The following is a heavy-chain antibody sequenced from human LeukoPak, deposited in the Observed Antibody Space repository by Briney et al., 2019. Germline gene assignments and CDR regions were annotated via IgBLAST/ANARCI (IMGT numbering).Heavy chain of an antibody. D-gene: IGHD2-15*01. CDR3: ARDGSGYCSGGSCYSAEYFQH. CDR2: ISSSTSYI. Sequence: GGSLRLSCAASGFTFSSYAMSWVRQAPGKGLEWVSSISSSTSYIYYADSVRGRFTISRDNAKNSLYLQMNSLRAEDTAVYYCARDGSGYCSGGSCYSAEYFQHWGQGTLVTVSS. CDR1: GFTFSSYA. V-gene: IGHV3-21*01. J-gene: IGHJ1*01.